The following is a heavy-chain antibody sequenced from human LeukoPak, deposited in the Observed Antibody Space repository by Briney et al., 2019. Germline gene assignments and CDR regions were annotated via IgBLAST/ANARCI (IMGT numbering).Heavy chain of an antibody. CDR1: GYSISSGYY. CDR3: AKGYCSSTSCPADY. Sequence: SETLSLTCTVSGYSISSGYYWGWIRQPPGKGLEWIGSVYHGGNSYYDPSLKSRVTISVDTSKNQFSLKLSSVTATDTAVYYCAKGYCSSTSCPADYWGQGILVTVSS. CDR2: VYHGGNS. J-gene: IGHJ4*02. V-gene: IGHV4-38-2*02. D-gene: IGHD2-2*01.